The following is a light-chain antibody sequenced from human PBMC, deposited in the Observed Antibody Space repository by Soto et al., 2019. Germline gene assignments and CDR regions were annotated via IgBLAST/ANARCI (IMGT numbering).Light chain of an antibody. CDR3: SSYTSSFTLYV. CDR2: EVT. Sequence: QSVLTQPASVSGSPGQSITISCTGTSTDFNDFNYVSWYQQRPGEAPTLMIYEVTHWPSGVSHRFSGSKSGNTASLTISGLQAEDEADYYCSSYTSSFTLYVFGTGTKVTVL. J-gene: IGLJ1*01. CDR1: STDFNDFNY. V-gene: IGLV2-14*01.